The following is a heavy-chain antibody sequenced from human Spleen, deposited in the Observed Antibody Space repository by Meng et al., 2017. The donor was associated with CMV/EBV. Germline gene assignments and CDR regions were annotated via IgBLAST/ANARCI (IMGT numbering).Heavy chain of an antibody. CDR1: GSSINSISSGYY. CDR3: ARGRSHYYDSSGYYPFDY. J-gene: IGHJ4*02. D-gene: IGHD3-22*01. Sequence: SETLSLTCTVSGSSINSISSGYYWGWIRQPPGKGLDWIGSIYHTGSTYYNPSLKSRVTISADTSKNQFSLKLSSVTAADTAVYYCARGRSHYYDSSGYYPFDYWGQGTLVTVSS. V-gene: IGHV4-38-2*02. CDR2: IYHTGST.